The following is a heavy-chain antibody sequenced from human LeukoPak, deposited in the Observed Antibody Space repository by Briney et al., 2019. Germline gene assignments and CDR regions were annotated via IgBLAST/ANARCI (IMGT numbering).Heavy chain of an antibody. V-gene: IGHV1-24*01. CDR3: ATGGLRFFDY. D-gene: IGHD4-17*01. CDR2: FDPEDGET. J-gene: IGHJ4*02. CDR1: GYTLTELS. Sequence: ASVKVSCKVSGYTLTELSMHWVRQAPGKGLEWMGGFDPEDGETIYAQKFQGRVTMTEDTSTDTAYMELSSLTPEDTAVYYCATGGLRFFDYWGQGTLVTVSS.